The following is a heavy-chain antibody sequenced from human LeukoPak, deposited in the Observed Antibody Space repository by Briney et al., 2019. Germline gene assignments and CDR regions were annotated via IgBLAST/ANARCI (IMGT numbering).Heavy chain of an antibody. J-gene: IGHJ4*02. CDR1: GFIFEDNG. Sequence: PGGALRLSCAASGFIFEDNGMSWVRQAPGKGLEWVSGINWNGETTGYVDSVKGRFTISRDNAKNPQYLQMSSLRAEDTALYYCATHSYYYGSGSYPHYLDYWGQGTLVTVSS. D-gene: IGHD3-10*01. V-gene: IGHV3-20*04. CDR3: ATHSYYYGSGSYPHYLDY. CDR2: INWNGETT.